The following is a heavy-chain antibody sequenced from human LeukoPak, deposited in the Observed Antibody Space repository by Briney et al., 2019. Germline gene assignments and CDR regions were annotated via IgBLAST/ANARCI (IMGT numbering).Heavy chain of an antibody. Sequence: ASVKVSCKATGWTFPGYYMHWLRPAPGQRVEWMGWINPNSGGTNYAQKFQGRLTMTGVTSISTAYMELSRLRSEGTAVYYCARDGGYYMDVWGQGTTVTVS. CDR1: GWTFPGYY. CDR2: INPNSGGT. V-gene: IGHV1-2*02. CDR3: ARDGGYYMDV. J-gene: IGHJ6*03.